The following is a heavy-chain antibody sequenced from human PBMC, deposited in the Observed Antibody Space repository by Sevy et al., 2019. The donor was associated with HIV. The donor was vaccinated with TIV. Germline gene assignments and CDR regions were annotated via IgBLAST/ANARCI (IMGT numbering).Heavy chain of an antibody. CDR2: ISYDGSNK. Sequence: GGSLRLSCAASGFTFSSYGMHWVRQAPGKGLEWVAVISYDGSNKYYADSVKGRFTISRDNSKNTLYLQMNGLRAEDTAVYYCAKEMVRGVINTQSFDYWGQGTLVTVSS. J-gene: IGHJ4*02. CDR1: GFTFSSYG. CDR3: AKEMVRGVINTQSFDY. D-gene: IGHD3-10*01. V-gene: IGHV3-30*18.